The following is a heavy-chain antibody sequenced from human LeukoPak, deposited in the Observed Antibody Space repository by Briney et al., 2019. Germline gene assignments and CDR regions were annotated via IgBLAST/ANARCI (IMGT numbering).Heavy chain of an antibody. CDR2: INHSGST. CDR1: GGSFSGYY. Sequence: SETLSLTCAVYGGSFSGYYWSWIRQPPGKGLEWIGEINHSGSTNYNPSLKSRVTISVDTSKNQFSLKLSSVTAADTAVYYCAREGGSTSCCTDWGQGTLVTVSS. CDR3: AREGGSTSCCTD. J-gene: IGHJ4*02. D-gene: IGHD2-2*02. V-gene: IGHV4-34*01.